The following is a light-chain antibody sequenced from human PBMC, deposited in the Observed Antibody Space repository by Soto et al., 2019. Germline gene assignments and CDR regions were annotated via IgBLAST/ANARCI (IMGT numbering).Light chain of an antibody. CDR1: QSVGSAS. CDR2: GAS. Sequence: IVLTQSPGALHLSPGERATLSCRASQSVGSASVGWYQQKPGQAPRLLIFGASRGATGIPDRFSGSGSGTNCTLTSNKVDPVDSAVYYCQRYGRSPSFGRGDNVEIK. CDR3: QRYGRSPS. J-gene: IGKJ1*01. V-gene: IGKV3-20*01.